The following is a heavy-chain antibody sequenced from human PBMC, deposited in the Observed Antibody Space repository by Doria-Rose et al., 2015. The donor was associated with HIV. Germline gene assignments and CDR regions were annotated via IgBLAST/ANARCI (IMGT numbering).Heavy chain of an antibody. CDR2: IVSDDER. Sequence: QDSGPVLVKPTETLTLTCTVSGVSLSSPGMGVSWIRQPPGKALEWLSNIVSDDERSYITSLKSRLTISRGTSKSQVVLTMTDMDPVDTATYYCARIKSSRWYHKYYFDFWGQGTLVIVSA. CDR1: GVSLSSPGMG. CDR3: ARIKSSRWYHKYYFDF. V-gene: IGHV2-26*01. J-gene: IGHJ4*02. D-gene: IGHD6-13*01.